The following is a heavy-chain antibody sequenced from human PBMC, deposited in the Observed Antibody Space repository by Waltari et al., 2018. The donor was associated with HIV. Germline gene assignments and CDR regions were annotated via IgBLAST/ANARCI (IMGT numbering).Heavy chain of an antibody. J-gene: IGHJ3*02. CDR3: AIPIGGPDYDSSGYYYGTHAFDI. Sequence: QVQLQQWGAGLLKPSETLSLTCAVYGGSFSGYYWSWIRQPPGKGLEWIGEINHSGSTNYNPSPKSRVTISVDTAKNQFSLKLSSVTAADTAVYYCAIPIGGPDYDSSGYYYGTHAFDIWGQGTMVTVSS. CDR1: GGSFSGYY. D-gene: IGHD3-22*01. V-gene: IGHV4-34*01. CDR2: INHSGST.